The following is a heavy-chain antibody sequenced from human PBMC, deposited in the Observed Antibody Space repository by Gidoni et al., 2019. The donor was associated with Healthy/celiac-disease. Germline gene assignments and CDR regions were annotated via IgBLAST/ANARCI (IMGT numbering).Heavy chain of an antibody. CDR1: GGSISSADYY. V-gene: IGHV4-30-4*01. CDR3: ARAPRYSSSWGYYFDY. J-gene: IGHJ4*02. Sequence: QVPLQASGPGLVKPPHTLSLPCTVSGGSISSADYYWSWIRQPPGKGLEWIGYIYYSGSTYYNPSLKSRVTISVDTSKNQFSLKLSSVTAADTAVYYCARAPRYSSSWGYYFDYWGQGTLVTVSS. CDR2: IYYSGST. D-gene: IGHD6-13*01.